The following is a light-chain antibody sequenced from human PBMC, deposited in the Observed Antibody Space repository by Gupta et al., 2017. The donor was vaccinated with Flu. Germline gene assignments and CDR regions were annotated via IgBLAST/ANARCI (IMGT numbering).Light chain of an antibody. CDR2: YET. CDR3: QVSNTGNHALV. CDR1: DIGSKN. V-gene: IGLV3-21*02. J-gene: IGLJ1*01. Sequence: SYVLTQSPSVSVAPGQTARVTCGGNDIGSKNVHWYQQKPGQAPVVVVVYETHRPSGISDRFLCYNARNNATPLTRRAEVGDEADDYWQVSNTGNHALVFGTGTKLTVL.